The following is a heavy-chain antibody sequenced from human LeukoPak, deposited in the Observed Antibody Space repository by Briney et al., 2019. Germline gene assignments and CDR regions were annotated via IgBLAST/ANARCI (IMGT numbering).Heavy chain of an antibody. CDR3: ARDSARYDFWSGYYMNY. CDR1: GFTFSSYW. D-gene: IGHD3-3*01. Sequence: PGGSLRLSCVASGFTFSSYWMSWVRQAPGKGLEWVAKIKQDGSDKYYVDSVKGRFTISRDNAKNSVYLQMNSLRAEDTAVYYCARDSARYDFWSGYYMNYWGQGTLVTVSS. CDR2: IKQDGSDK. V-gene: IGHV3-7*01. J-gene: IGHJ4*02.